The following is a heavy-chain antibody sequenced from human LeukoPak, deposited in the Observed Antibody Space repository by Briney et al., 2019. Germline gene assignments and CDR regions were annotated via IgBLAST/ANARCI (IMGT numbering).Heavy chain of an antibody. Sequence: PGGSLRLSCAASGFTFSSYAMSWVRQAPGKGLECVPAISGSGGSTYYADSVKGRFTISRDNSKNTLYLQMNSRRAEDTALYYCAKSRNGFDWSLKGVSYYFDYWGQGTLVTVSS. CDR3: AKSRNGFDWSLKGVSYYFDY. CDR1: GFTFSSYA. CDR2: ISGSGGST. V-gene: IGHV3-23*01. D-gene: IGHD3-9*01. J-gene: IGHJ4*02.